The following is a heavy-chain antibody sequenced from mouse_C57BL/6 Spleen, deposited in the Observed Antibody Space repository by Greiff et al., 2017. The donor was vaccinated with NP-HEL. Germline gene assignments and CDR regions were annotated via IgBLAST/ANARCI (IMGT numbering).Heavy chain of an antibody. J-gene: IGHJ1*03. D-gene: IGHD2-4*01. CDR2: ISSGGDYI. V-gene: IGHV5-9-1*02. CDR3: TRDPTMITHWYFDV. CDR1: GFTFSSYA. Sequence: EVKLVESGEGLVKPGGSLKLSCAASGFTFSSYAMSWVRQTPEKRLEWVAYISSGGDYIYYADTVKGRFTISRDTARNTLYLQMSSLKSEDTAMYYCTRDPTMITHWYFDVWGTGTTVTVSS.